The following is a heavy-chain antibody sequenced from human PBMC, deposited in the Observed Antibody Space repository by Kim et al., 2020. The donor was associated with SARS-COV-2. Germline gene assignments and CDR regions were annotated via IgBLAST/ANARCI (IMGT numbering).Heavy chain of an antibody. D-gene: IGHD3-10*01. CDR2: TSYDGGKK. Sequence: GGSLRLSCAVSGFTLNSYTMHWVRQAPGKGLEWVAVTSYDGGKKYYAESVKGRFTISRDSSQNTLYLQMNNLGPEDTAVYFCARDQQVRGGIVLYYYGMDIWGQGTTVTVS. J-gene: IGHJ6*02. CDR3: ARDQQVRGGIVLYYYGMDI. V-gene: IGHV3-30-3*01. CDR1: GFTLNSYT.